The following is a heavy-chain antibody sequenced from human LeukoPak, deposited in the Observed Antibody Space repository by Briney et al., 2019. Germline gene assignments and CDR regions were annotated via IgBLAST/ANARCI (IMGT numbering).Heavy chain of an antibody. V-gene: IGHV3-7*01. CDR1: GFTFSSYW. D-gene: IGHD1-26*01. J-gene: IGHJ4*02. Sequence: GGSLRLSCAASGFTFSSYWMSWVRQAPGKGLELEANIKQDGSEKYYVDSVKGRFTISRDNAKNSLYLQMNSLRAEDTAVYYCARVGSWYYFDYWGQGTLVTVSS. CDR2: IKQDGSEK. CDR3: ARVGSWYYFDY.